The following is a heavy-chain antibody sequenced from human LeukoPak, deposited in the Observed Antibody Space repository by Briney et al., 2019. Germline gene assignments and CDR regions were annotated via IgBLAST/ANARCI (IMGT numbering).Heavy chain of an antibody. J-gene: IGHJ3*02. CDR2: IRYDGSNK. CDR3: AKNSGIDIDI. Sequence: GGSLRLSCAASGFTFSSYAMSWVRQAPGKGLEWVAFIRYDGSNKYYADSVKGRFTISRDNSKNTLYLQMNSLRAEDTAVYYCAKNSGIDIDIWGQGTMVTVSS. CDR1: GFTFSSYA. V-gene: IGHV3-30*02. D-gene: IGHD3-10*01.